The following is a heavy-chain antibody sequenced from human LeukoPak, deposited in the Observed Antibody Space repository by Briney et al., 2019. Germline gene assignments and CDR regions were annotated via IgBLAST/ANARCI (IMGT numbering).Heavy chain of an antibody. Sequence: PGGSLRLSCAASGFPFSWSGMHWVRQAPGKGLEWVAYIRFDGSNKYYADSVRGRFTISRDNSQNKLYLQMNSLRGEDTAVYYCAKSDGVGLSGSFCDYWGQGAVVTVSS. CDR2: IRFDGSNK. V-gene: IGHV3-30*02. D-gene: IGHD3-10*01. J-gene: IGHJ4*02. CDR3: AKSDGVGLSGSFCDY. CDR1: GFPFSWSG.